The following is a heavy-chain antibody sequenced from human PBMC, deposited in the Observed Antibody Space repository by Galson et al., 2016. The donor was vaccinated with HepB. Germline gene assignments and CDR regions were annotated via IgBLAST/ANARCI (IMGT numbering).Heavy chain of an antibody. J-gene: IGHJ6*02. D-gene: IGHD3-16*01. CDR2: LNWNGGNT. V-gene: IGHV3-20*04. Sequence: SLRLSCAASGFIFDDYGMNWVRQTPGKGLEWVSGLNWNGGNTDYADSVKGRFTISRDNANNSLYLQMDSLRAEDTAVYFCARDLLLRDYLWGGYYYTGMDVWGQGTTVTVSS. CDR1: GFIFDDYG. CDR3: ARDLLLRDYLWGGYYYTGMDV.